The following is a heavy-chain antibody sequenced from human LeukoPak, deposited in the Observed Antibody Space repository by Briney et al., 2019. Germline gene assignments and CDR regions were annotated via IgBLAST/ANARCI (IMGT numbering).Heavy chain of an antibody. D-gene: IGHD1-26*01. CDR2: GSIYYSGTT. V-gene: IGHV4-34*01. Sequence: SETLSLTCAVYGGSFSGYYWSWIRQPPGKGLEWIGIGSIYYSGTTYYNPSLKSRVTISVDTSKNQFSLRLSSVTAADTAMYYCASWGATHHSFDYWGQGTLVSVSS. CDR3: ASWGATHHSFDY. CDR1: GGSFSGYY. J-gene: IGHJ4*02.